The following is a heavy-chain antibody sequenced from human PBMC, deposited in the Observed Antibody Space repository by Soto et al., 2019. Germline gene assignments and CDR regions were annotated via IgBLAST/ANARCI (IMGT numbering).Heavy chain of an antibody. CDR2: INHSGST. J-gene: IGHJ4*02. V-gene: IGHV4-34*01. Sequence: SETLSLTCAVYGGSFSNNYWSWIRQPPGKGLEWIGEINHSGSTKYNPSLKSRVTISVDTSRNQFSLKLSSVTAADTAVYYCARKPLWFGEFRQGFDYWGQGTLVTVSS. CDR1: GGSFSNNY. D-gene: IGHD3-10*01. CDR3: ARKPLWFGEFRQGFDY.